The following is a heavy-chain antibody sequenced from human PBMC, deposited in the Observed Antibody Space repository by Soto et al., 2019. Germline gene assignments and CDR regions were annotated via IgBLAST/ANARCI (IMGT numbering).Heavy chain of an antibody. Sequence: SETLSLTCAVYGGSFSGYYWSWIRQPPGKGLEWIGEINHSGSTNYNPSLKSRVTISVDTSKNQFSLKLSSVTAADTAVYYCARDSLGDHSNYWGQGTLVTVSS. J-gene: IGHJ4*02. CDR2: INHSGST. CDR1: GGSFSGYY. D-gene: IGHD2-21*02. V-gene: IGHV4-34*01. CDR3: ARDSLGDHSNY.